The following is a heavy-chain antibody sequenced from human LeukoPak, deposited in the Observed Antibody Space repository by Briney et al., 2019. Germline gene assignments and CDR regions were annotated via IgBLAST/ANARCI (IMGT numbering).Heavy chain of an antibody. J-gene: IGHJ3*02. CDR1: GGSISSGGYY. D-gene: IGHD3-10*01. V-gene: IGHV4-39*07. Sequence: SQTLSLTCTVSGGSISSGGYYWSWIRQPPGKGLEWIGSIYYSGSTYYNPSLKSRVTISVDTSKNQFSLKLSSVTAADTAVYYCARVGDVLLWFGEFPSDAFDIWGQGTMVTVSS. CDR3: ARVGDVLLWFGEFPSDAFDI. CDR2: IYYSGST.